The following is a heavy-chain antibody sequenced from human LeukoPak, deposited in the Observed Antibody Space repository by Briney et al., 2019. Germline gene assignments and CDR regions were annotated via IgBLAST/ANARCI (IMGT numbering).Heavy chain of an antibody. CDR3: AKVQRGGDNFDY. Sequence: GGSLRLSCAASGFTFSTYAMSWVRQTPERGLEWVSAISDTGGNTFYADSVKGRFTISRDNSKNTLYLQMNSLRAEDTAVYYCAKVQRGGDNFDYWGQGTPVTVSS. J-gene: IGHJ4*02. CDR1: GFTFSTYA. D-gene: IGHD2-21*02. V-gene: IGHV3-23*01. CDR2: ISDTGGNT.